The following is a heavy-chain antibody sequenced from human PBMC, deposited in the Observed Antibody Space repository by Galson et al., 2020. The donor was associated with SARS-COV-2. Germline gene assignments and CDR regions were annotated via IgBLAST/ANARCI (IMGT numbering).Heavy chain of an antibody. J-gene: IGHJ5*02. CDR2: IYYSGST. CDR1: GGSISSSSYY. D-gene: IGHD3-3*01. CDR3: ARSPYDFWSGYIKAKERNWFDP. Sequence: SETLSLTCTVSGGSISSSSYYWGWIRQPPGKGLEWIGSIYYSGSTYYNPSLKSRVTISVDTSKNQFSLKLSSVTAADTAVYYCARSPYDFWSGYIKAKERNWFDPGGQGTLVTVSS. V-gene: IGHV4-39*01.